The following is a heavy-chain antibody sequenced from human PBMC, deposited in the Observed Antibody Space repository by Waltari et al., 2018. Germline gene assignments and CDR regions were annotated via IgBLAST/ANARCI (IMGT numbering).Heavy chain of an antibody. J-gene: IGHJ6*02. V-gene: IGHV3-74*01. CDR1: GFSFSTYW. CDR3: VRSAFLDV. Sequence: EVQLVESGGGLVQPGGSVRLSCAASGFSFSTYWMNWARQAPGEGLVWVSRIKSDASTTAYADSVKGRFTTSRDNANNTLYLQMNSLRADDTAVYYCVRSAFLDVWGQGTTVTVSS. D-gene: IGHD3-16*01. CDR2: IKSDASTT.